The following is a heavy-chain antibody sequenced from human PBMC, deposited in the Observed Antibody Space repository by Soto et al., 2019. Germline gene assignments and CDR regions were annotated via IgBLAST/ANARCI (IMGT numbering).Heavy chain of an antibody. CDR1: GGSISGDYY. CDR3: AGGGPRWPGYFGS. V-gene: IGHV4-30-4*08. CDR2: IYYSGSS. Sequence: SSETLALTCSVSGGSISGDYYWSWIRQSPEKGLEWIGYIYYSGSSYSNPALQSRLSMSLDTSKNQFSLKLRSVTAADTAVYYCAGGGPRWPGYFGSRGQGDLVTVSS. D-gene: IGHD2-15*01. J-gene: IGHJ4*02.